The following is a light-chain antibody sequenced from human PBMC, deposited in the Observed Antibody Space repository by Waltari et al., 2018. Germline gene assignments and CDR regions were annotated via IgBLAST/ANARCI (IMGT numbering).Light chain of an antibody. Sequence: DIQMTQSPSSLSASVGDRVTITCRASQTISRYLNWYQQKPGKAPNLLIYAASSLQSGVPSRFSGSESGREYTLIITSLQPEDVASYYCRQNYRFTRTFGQGTKVEIK. J-gene: IGKJ1*01. CDR3: RQNYRFTRT. V-gene: IGKV1-39*01. CDR2: AAS. CDR1: QTISRY.